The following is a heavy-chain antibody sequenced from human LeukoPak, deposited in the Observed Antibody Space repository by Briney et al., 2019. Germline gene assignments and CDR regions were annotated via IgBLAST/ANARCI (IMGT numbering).Heavy chain of an antibody. D-gene: IGHD6-19*01. Sequence: PGGSLRLSCAASGFTFSSYAMSWVRQAPGKGLEWVSAISGSGGSTYYADSVKGRFTISRDNSKNTLYLQMNSLRAEDTAVNYCAKTMHYLAVAGTMDYWGQGTLVTVSS. CDR3: AKTMHYLAVAGTMDY. J-gene: IGHJ4*02. CDR2: ISGSGGST. CDR1: GFTFSSYA. V-gene: IGHV3-23*01.